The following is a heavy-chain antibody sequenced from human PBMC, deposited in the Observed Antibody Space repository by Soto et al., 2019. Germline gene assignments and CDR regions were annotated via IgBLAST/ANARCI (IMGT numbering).Heavy chain of an antibody. CDR1: GYTFTSFY. CDR2: VNPSGGSP. V-gene: IGHV1-46*01. D-gene: IGHD2-15*01. CDR3: VRELGGGSRNFDH. Sequence: QVQLVQSGAEVKKPGDSVKVSCNPSGYTFTSFYINWVRQAPGQGLEWLGIVNPSGGSPNYAQKFRGRVSMTRARSTTTVYMELSSLRSDDTAVYYCVRELGGGSRNFDHWGQGTLVSVSS. J-gene: IGHJ4*02.